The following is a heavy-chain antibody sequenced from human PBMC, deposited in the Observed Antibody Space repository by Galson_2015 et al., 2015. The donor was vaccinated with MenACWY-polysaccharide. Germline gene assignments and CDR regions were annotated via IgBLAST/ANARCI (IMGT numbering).Heavy chain of an antibody. D-gene: IGHD1-26*01. CDR2: INSDGRTT. CDR3: ATTVKYSGSDYFDD. V-gene: IGHV3-74*01. CDR1: GFTFSRYW. J-gene: IGHJ4*02. Sequence: LRLSCAASGFTFSRYWMHWVRQAPGKGLVWVSRINSDGRTTSYADSVKGRFTISRENAKNTVYLQMNSLRAEDTAVYYCATTVKYSGSDYFDDWGQGTLVTVSS.